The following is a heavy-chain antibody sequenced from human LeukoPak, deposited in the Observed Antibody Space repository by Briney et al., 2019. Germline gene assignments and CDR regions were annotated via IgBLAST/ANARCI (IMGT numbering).Heavy chain of an antibody. CDR2: ISYDGSNK. CDR1: GFTFSNAW. V-gene: IGHV3-30-3*01. Sequence: GGSLRLSCAASGFTFSNAWMSWVRQAPGKGLEWVAVISYDGSNKYYADSVKGRFTISRDNSKNTLYLQMNSLRAEDTAVYYRARNPYGDYYFDYWSQGTLVTVSS. D-gene: IGHD4-17*01. J-gene: IGHJ4*02. CDR3: ARNPYGDYYFDY.